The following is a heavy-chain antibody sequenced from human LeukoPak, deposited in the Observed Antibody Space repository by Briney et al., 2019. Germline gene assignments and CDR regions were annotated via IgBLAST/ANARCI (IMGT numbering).Heavy chain of an antibody. J-gene: IGHJ4*02. CDR3: AREGHGGSFDY. D-gene: IGHD2-15*01. Sequence: GGSLRLSCAAAGFTFRSYWMHWVRQAPGKGLLWVSRINYDGSSTNYADSVKGRFTISRDNAENTVYLQMNSLRGEDTAVFYCAREGHGGSFDYWGQGTLVTVSS. V-gene: IGHV3-74*01. CDR1: GFTFRSYW. CDR2: INYDGSST.